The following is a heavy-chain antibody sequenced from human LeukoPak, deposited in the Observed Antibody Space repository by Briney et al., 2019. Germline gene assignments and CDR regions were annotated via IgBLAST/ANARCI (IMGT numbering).Heavy chain of an antibody. CDR3: ARMISTDYMDV. CDR1: GYSISSGYY. Sequence: SETLSLTCAVSGYSISSGYYWGWIRQPPGKGLEWIGSIYHSGSTHYNPSLKSRVTISVDTSKNQFSLKLSSVTAADTAVYYCARMISTDYMDVWGKGTTVTVSS. D-gene: IGHD3-16*01. J-gene: IGHJ6*03. V-gene: IGHV4-38-2*01. CDR2: IYHSGST.